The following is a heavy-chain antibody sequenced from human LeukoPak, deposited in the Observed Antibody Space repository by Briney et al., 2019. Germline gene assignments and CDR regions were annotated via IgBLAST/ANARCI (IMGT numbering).Heavy chain of an antibody. CDR1: GFTFDDYA. CDR2: ISWNSGSI. J-gene: IGHJ6*02. V-gene: IGHV3-9*01. CDR3: AKDIIEMGSYGEITPNYYYGMDV. D-gene: IGHD1-26*01. Sequence: PGGSLRLSCAASGFTFDDYAMHWVRQAPGKGLEWVSGISWNSGSIGYADSVKGRFTISRDNAKNSLYLQMNSLRAEDTALYYCAKDIIEMGSYGEITPNYYYGMDVWGQGTTVTVSS.